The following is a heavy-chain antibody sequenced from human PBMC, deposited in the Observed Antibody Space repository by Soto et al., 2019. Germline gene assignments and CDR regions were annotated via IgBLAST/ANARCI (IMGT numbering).Heavy chain of an antibody. Sequence: VGSLRLSCTASGFTFNTHWMHWVRQAPGKGLVWVSRIYFDGITTNYADSVKGRLTVSRDNAKNTVYLHVNTLRDEDTDVYYCARGGAMGVDYWGQGTLVTVSS. J-gene: IGHJ4*02. CDR3: ARGGAMGVDY. V-gene: IGHV3-74*01. D-gene: IGHD1-26*01. CDR1: GFTFNTHW. CDR2: IYFDGITT.